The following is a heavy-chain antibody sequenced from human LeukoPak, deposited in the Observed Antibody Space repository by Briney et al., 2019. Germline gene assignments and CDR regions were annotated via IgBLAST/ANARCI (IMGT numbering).Heavy chain of an antibody. Sequence: RSGGSLRLSCAASGFTFSSYAMSWVRQAPGKGPEWVSAISGSGGNTYYADSVKGRFTISRDNSKNTLYLQMNSLRAEDTAVYYCAKEDYYDSSGSDFDYWGQGTLVTVSS. CDR1: GFTFSSYA. CDR2: ISGSGGNT. CDR3: AKEDYYDSSGSDFDY. J-gene: IGHJ4*02. D-gene: IGHD3-22*01. V-gene: IGHV3-23*01.